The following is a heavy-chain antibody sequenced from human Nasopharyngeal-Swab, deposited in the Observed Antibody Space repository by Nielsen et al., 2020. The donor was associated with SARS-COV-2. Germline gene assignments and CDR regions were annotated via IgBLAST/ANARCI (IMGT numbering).Heavy chain of an antibody. CDR3: ARARTEYGDYADYFDY. CDR1: GFTFSSHW. Sequence: GESLKISCAASGFTFSSHWMSWVRQAPGKGLEWVANIKQDGSEKYYVDSVKGRFTISRDNAKNSLYLQMNSLRAEDTAVYYCARARTEYGDYADYFDYWGQGTLVTVSS. CDR2: IKQDGSEK. V-gene: IGHV3-7*05. J-gene: IGHJ4*02. D-gene: IGHD4-17*01.